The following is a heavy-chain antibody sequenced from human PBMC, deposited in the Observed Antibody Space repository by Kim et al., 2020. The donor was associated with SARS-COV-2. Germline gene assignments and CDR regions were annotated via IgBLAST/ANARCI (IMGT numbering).Heavy chain of an antibody. Sequence: ASVKVSCKASGYTFTSYALHWVRQAPGQRLEWMGWINAGNGGTKYSQKFQGRVTITRDTSASTAYMELSSLRSEDTTVYYCARSRAVAGPLDAFDIWGQGTKVT. CDR2: INAGNGGT. CDR3: ARSRAVAGPLDAFDI. D-gene: IGHD6-19*01. J-gene: IGHJ3*02. V-gene: IGHV1-3*01. CDR1: GYTFTSYA.